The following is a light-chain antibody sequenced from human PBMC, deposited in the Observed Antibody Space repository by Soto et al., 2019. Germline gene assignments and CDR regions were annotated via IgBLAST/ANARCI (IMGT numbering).Light chain of an antibody. CDR3: QESYCTPLT. V-gene: IGKV1-39*01. CDR1: QSISSY. Sequence: DNQRNQSPSSLSASVGDRVTITCRTSQSISSYLNWYQQKPGKAPKLLIYAASSLQSGVPSRFSGSGSGTDFTLTISCLQPEDFATYYCQESYCTPLTFAQGTMVDVK. J-gene: IGKJ1*01. CDR2: AAS.